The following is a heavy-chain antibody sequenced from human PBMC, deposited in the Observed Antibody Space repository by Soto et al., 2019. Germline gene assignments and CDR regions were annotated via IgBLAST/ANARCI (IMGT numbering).Heavy chain of an antibody. Sequence: QVQLVESGGGVVQPGRSLRLSCSASGFTFSDHAMHWVRQAPGKGREWLAIIWKDGSEKFYAGSVKGRFTISRDNSKNTVYLQMYTLSVEDTAVYYCARDPFCSGGNCYRNLWGQGTLVTVSS. V-gene: IGHV3-33*01. CDR2: IWKDGSEK. CDR3: ARDPFCSGGNCYRNL. J-gene: IGHJ4*02. D-gene: IGHD2-15*01. CDR1: GFTFSDHA.